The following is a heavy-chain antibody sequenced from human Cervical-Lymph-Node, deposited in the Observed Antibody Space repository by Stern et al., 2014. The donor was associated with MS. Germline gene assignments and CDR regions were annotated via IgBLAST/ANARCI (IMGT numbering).Heavy chain of an antibody. CDR2: INTGNGTT. Sequence: QMQLMQSGAEVKKPGASVKVSCKTSGYIFTNYPMHWVRQAPGQGLEWVGWINTGNGTTRYSPKLQGRLTITRDTSASTGYMQLRGLRSEDTAVYYCATTAFDYWGQGTLVAVSS. D-gene: IGHD1-1*01. CDR1: GYIFTNYP. V-gene: IGHV1-3*04. CDR3: ATTAFDY. J-gene: IGHJ4*02.